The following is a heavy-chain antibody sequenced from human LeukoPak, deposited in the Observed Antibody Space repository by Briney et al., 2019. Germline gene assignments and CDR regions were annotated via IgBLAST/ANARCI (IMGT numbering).Heavy chain of an antibody. J-gene: IGHJ3*02. CDR2: IYYSGST. Sequence: PSETLSLICTVSGGSISSGGYYWSWIRQHPGKGLEWIGYIYYSGSTYYNPSLKSRVTISVDTSKNQFSLKLSSVTAADTAVYYCARYREYYDILTGYAHDAFDIWGQGTMVTVSS. CDR3: ARYREYYDILTGYAHDAFDI. D-gene: IGHD3-9*01. CDR1: GGSISSGGYY. V-gene: IGHV4-31*03.